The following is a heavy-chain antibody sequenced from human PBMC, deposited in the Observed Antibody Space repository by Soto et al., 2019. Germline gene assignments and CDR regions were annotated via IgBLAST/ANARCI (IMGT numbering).Heavy chain of an antibody. CDR3: VKNYERARRGWSGLVAY. V-gene: IGHV3-64D*06. J-gene: IGHJ4*02. Sequence: PGGSLRLSCSASGFTFSSYAMHWVRQAPGKGLEYVSAISSNGGSTYYADSVKGRFTISRDNSKNTLYLQMSSLRAEDTAVYYCVKNYERARRGWSGLVAYWGQGTLVTVSS. CDR2: ISSNGGST. CDR1: GFTFSSYA. D-gene: IGHD6-19*01.